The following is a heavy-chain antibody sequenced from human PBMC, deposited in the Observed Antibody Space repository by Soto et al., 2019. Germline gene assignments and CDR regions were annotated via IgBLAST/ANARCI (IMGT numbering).Heavy chain of an antibody. CDR2: IDPSDYYA. Sequence: PGESLKISCKGSGYSFTSYWISWVRQMPGKGLEWMGRIDPSDYYANYSPSFQGHVTITADKSISTAYLQWSSLKASDTAMYYCAREGNLEDSSSSSGDYYYYYGMDVWGQGTTVTVSS. CDR3: AREGNLEDSSSSSGDYYYYYGMDV. CDR1: GYSFTSYW. V-gene: IGHV5-10-1*01. D-gene: IGHD6-6*01. J-gene: IGHJ6*02.